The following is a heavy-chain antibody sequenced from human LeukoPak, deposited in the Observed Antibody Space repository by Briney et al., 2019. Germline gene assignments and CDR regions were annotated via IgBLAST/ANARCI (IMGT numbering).Heavy chain of an antibody. CDR2: INQHASEK. CDR3: ARPDMVRGALKDY. CDR1: GFSFSSYW. J-gene: IGHJ4*02. V-gene: IGHV3-7*01. Sequence: GGSLRLSCEASGFSFSSYWMGWVGQNPGKGLELVANINQHASEKYYVDSVKGRFTISRDNAKNSLFLQMNSLRAEDTAVYYCARPDMVRGALKDYWGQGALVTVSS. D-gene: IGHD3-10*01.